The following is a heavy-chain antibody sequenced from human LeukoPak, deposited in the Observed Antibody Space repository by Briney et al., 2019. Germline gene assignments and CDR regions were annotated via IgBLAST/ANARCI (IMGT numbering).Heavy chain of an antibody. CDR2: IYYSGAT. V-gene: IGHV4-59*01. CDR1: GGSISSYY. CDR3: ARSGIAVAGVNWFDP. J-gene: IGHJ5*02. Sequence: SETLSLTCTVSGGSISSYYWSWIRQPPGRGLQGTGDIYYSGATNYNPSLKSRVTISVDTSKNQFSLKLSSVTAADTAVYYCARSGIAVAGVNWFDPWGQGTLVTVSS. D-gene: IGHD6-19*01.